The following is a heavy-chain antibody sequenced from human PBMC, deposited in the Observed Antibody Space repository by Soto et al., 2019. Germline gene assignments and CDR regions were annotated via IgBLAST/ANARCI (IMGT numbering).Heavy chain of an antibody. D-gene: IGHD3-3*01. CDR3: ARTYYTYYYGMDV. V-gene: IGHV1-69*13. J-gene: IGHJ6*02. CDR2: IIPIFGTA. Sequence: SVKVSCKASRYTFTSYDIFWVRQSPGQGLEWMGGIIPIFGTANYAQKFQGRVTITADESTSTAYMELSSLRSEDTAVYYCARTYYTYYYGMDVWGQGTSVTVSS. CDR1: RYTFTSYD.